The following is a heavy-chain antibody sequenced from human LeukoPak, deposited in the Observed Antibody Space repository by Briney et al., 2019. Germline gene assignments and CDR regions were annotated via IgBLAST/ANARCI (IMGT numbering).Heavy chain of an antibody. J-gene: IGHJ5*01. V-gene: IGHV3-20*04. CDR3: ARDIANCSDDLCYNIRFDF. Sequence: PGGSLRLSCAASGFTFDDYGMSWVRQAPGKGLEWVSGINWNGGSTGYADSVKGRFTISRDNAKNSLYLQINSLRAEDTAVYYCARDIANCSDDLCYNIRFDFWGQGTQVTVSS. CDR1: GFTFDDYG. D-gene: IGHD2-15*01. CDR2: INWNGGST.